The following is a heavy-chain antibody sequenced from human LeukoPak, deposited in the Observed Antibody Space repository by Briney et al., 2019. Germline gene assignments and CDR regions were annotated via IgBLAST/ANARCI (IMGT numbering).Heavy chain of an antibody. D-gene: IGHD5-24*01. Sequence: SETLSLTCTVSGXSISSYYWSWIRQPPGKGLEWIDYIYYSGNTNYNPSLKSRVTISVDTSKNQFSLKLSSVTAADTAMYYCARSRDGYLFDYWGQGTLVTVSS. J-gene: IGHJ4*02. CDR1: GXSISSYY. V-gene: IGHV4-59*01. CDR2: IYYSGNT. CDR3: ARSRDGYLFDY.